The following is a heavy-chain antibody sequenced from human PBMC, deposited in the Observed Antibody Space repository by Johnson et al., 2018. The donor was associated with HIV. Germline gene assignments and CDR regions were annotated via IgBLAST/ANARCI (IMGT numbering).Heavy chain of an antibody. V-gene: IGHV3-9*01. J-gene: IGHJ3*02. Sequence: DVQLVESGGGLVQPGGSLRLSCAASGFTFDDYAMHWVRQAPGKGLEWVSGISWNSGSIGYADSVKGRFTISRDNAKNSLYLQMNSLRAEDTALYYCAKDMRGIAVVYDAFDIWGQGTMVTVSS. CDR3: AKDMRGIAVVYDAFDI. CDR2: ISWNSGSI. D-gene: IGHD6-19*01. CDR1: GFTFDDYA.